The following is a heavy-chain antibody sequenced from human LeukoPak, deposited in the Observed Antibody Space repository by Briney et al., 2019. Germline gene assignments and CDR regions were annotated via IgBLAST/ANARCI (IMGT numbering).Heavy chain of an antibody. CDR3: AKDRAVVTATSPNWLDP. Sequence: GASVNVSCKASGYTFTGYYIHWVRQAPGQGLEWMGWINPKSGGTTYAQKFQGRVTMTRDTSIKTAYMELSRLTSDDTAVFYCAKDRAVVTATSPNWLDPWGQGTLVTVSS. D-gene: IGHD2-21*02. V-gene: IGHV1-2*02. CDR2: INPKSGGT. J-gene: IGHJ5*02. CDR1: GYTFTGYY.